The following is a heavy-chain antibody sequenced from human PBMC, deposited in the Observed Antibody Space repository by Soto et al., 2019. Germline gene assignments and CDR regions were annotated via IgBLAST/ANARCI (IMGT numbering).Heavy chain of an antibody. V-gene: IGHV5-10-1*01. CDR3: ARVSYYYETSAYYAGHWFDP. CDR1: GYSFSNSW. Sequence: PGESLKISCKGSGYSFSNSWITWVRQMPGKGLEWMGRIDATDSYTNYSPSFQGHVTISVDKSINTAYLQWNSLEASDTAMYYCARVSYYYETSAYYAGHWFDPWGQGTLVTVSS. J-gene: IGHJ5*02. D-gene: IGHD3-22*01. CDR2: IDATDSYT.